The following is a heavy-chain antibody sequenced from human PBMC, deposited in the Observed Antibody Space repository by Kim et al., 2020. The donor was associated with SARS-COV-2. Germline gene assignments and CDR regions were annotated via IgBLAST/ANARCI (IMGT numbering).Heavy chain of an antibody. CDR2: ISGSGDNT. V-gene: IGHV3-23*01. Sequence: GGSLRLSCAASGFTFSNYSMNWVRQAPGKGLEWVSGISGSGDNTYYADSVKGRFTISRDNSKNTLYLQMNRLRAEDTAVCYCLKDCLGGPSQDSWFDLWGRGTVVTVSP. CDR1: GFTFSNYS. D-gene: IGHD3-16*01. J-gene: IGHJ5*02. CDR3: LKDCLGGPSQDSWFDL.